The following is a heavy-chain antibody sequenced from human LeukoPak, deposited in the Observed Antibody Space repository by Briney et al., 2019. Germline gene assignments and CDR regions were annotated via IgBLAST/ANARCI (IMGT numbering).Heavy chain of an antibody. V-gene: IGHV4-38-2*01. CDR3: ASLSGYSGYELDYYYYYMDV. Sequence: SETLSLTCAVSGYSISSGYYWGWIRQPPGKGLEWIGSIYHSGSAYYNPSLKSRVTISVDTSKNQFSLKLSSVTAADTAVYYCASLSGYSGYELDYYYYYMDVWGKGTTVTVSS. D-gene: IGHD5-12*01. CDR1: GYSISSGYY. CDR2: IYHSGSA. J-gene: IGHJ6*03.